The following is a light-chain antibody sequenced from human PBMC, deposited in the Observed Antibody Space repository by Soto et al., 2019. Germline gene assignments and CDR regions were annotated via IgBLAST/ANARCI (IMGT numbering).Light chain of an antibody. CDR3: SSFAGNNNLV. Sequence: QSVLTQPPSASGSPGQSVTISCTGTSSDVGGYNYGSWYQQHPGKDPKLMISEVSKRPSGVPDRFSGSKSGNTASLTVSGLQAEEEADYYCSSFAGNNNLVFGGGTKLTV. CDR1: SSDVGGYNY. CDR2: EVS. V-gene: IGLV2-8*01. J-gene: IGLJ2*01.